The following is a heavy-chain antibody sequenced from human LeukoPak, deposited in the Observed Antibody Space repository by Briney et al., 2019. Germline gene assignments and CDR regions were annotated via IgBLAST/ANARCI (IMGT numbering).Heavy chain of an antibody. Sequence: GASVKVSCKAYGYTFTSYGIRWVRQAPGQGLEWMGWISAYNGNTNYAQKLQGRVTMTTDTSTSTAYMELSSLRSEDTAVYYCARVPMTTVINYYYYYMDGWGKGTTVTVSS. CDR2: ISAYNGNT. D-gene: IGHD4-11*01. CDR3: ARVPMTTVINYYYYYMDG. V-gene: IGHV1-18*01. J-gene: IGHJ6*03. CDR1: GYTFTSYG.